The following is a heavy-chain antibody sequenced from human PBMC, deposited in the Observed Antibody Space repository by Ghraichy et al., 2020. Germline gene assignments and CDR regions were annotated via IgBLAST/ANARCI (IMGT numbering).Heavy chain of an antibody. D-gene: IGHD6-19*01. J-gene: IGHJ4*02. CDR1: GFSLSTSGVG. Sequence: SGPTLVKPTQTLTLTCTFSGFSLSTSGVGVGWIRQPPGKALEWLALIYWDDDKRYSPSLKSRLTITKDTSKNQVVLTMTNMDPVDTATYYCAHRRQAVAATYSSGWYQGYYFDYWGQGTLVTVSS. V-gene: IGHV2-5*02. CDR2: IYWDDDK. CDR3: AHRRQAVAATYSSGWYQGYYFDY.